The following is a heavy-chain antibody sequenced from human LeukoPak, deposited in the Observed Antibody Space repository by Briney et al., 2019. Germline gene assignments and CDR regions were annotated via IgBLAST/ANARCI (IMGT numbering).Heavy chain of an antibody. Sequence: SETLSLTCTVSGGSISSNDYYWGWIRQPPGKGLEWIGNIYYSGTTYYNPSLKSRVTISVHTSKTQFSLNLSSVTAADTAVYYCARADVAYYGSGSFYWFDPWGQGTLVTVSS. D-gene: IGHD3-10*01. CDR1: GGSISSNDYY. J-gene: IGHJ5*02. CDR2: IYYSGTT. V-gene: IGHV4-39*07. CDR3: ARADVAYYGSGSFYWFDP.